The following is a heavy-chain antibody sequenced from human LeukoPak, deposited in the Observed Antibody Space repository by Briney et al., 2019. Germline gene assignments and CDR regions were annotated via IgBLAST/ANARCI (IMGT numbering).Heavy chain of an antibody. V-gene: IGHV3-53*01. CDR2: IYSDGRT. CDR1: GFTVSNKY. CDR3: ARGNQLGPGYFQH. D-gene: IGHD4-23*01. Sequence: GGSLRLSCAASGFTVSNKYMTWVRQAPGKGLEWVSLIYSDGRTYYADSLKGRFTISRDNAKKSLYLQMNSLRAEDTAVYYCARGNQLGPGYFQHWGQGTLVTVSS. J-gene: IGHJ1*01.